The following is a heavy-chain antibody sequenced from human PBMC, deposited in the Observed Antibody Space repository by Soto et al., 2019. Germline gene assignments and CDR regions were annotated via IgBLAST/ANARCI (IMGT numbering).Heavy chain of an antibody. D-gene: IGHD1-26*01. CDR1: GYTFISFG. CDR3: ASGGWEPHDY. V-gene: IGHV1-18*01. CDR2: INVYSGKT. J-gene: IGHJ4*02. Sequence: QVQLVQSGGEVKKPGASVKVSCKASGYTFISFGITWVRQDPGQGLEWMGWINVYSGKTNYAQKFQGRVTMTTDTSTRTAYMGLTSMRSDDTAVYYCASGGWEPHDYWGKGTLVTVSS.